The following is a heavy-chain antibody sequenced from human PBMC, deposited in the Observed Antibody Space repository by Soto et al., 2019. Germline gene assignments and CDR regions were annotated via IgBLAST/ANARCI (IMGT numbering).Heavy chain of an antibody. Sequence: PGGSLRLSCAASGITFTRYSMNWVRQAPGKGLEWVSPISSTTNYIYYGDSMKGRFTISRDNAKNSLYLEMNSLRAEDTAVYYCARESEDLTSNFDYWGQGTLVTVSS. CDR1: GITFTRYS. CDR2: ISSTTNYI. V-gene: IGHV3-21*06. CDR3: ARESEDLTSNFDY. J-gene: IGHJ4*02.